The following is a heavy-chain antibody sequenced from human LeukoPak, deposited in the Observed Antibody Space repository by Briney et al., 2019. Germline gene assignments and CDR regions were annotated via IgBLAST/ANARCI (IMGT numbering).Heavy chain of an antibody. V-gene: IGHV3-64D*09. J-gene: IGHJ5*02. CDR3: VKSASSYGANWFDP. D-gene: IGHD4/OR15-4a*01. CDR2: ISSDGGST. CDR1: GFTFSNYA. Sequence: GGSLRLSCSASGFTFSNYAMHWVRQAPGKGLEYVSAISSDGGSTYYADSVKGRFIISRDNSKNTLYLHMSSLGAEDTAVYYCVKSASSYGANWFDPWGQGTLVTVSS.